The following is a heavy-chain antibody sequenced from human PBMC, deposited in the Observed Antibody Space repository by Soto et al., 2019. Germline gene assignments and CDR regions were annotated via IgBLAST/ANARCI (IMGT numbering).Heavy chain of an antibody. J-gene: IGHJ5*02. D-gene: IGHD3-22*01. CDR1: GFTFSSYA. CDR3: AKTYYYDSSGEPPNWFDP. CDR2: ISYDGSNK. Sequence: GGSLRLSCAASGFTFSSYAMHWVRQAPGKGLEWVAVISYDGSNKYYADSVKGRFTISRDNSKNTLYLQMNSLRAEDTAVYYCAKTYYYDSSGEPPNWFDPWGQGTLVTVSS. V-gene: IGHV3-30*18.